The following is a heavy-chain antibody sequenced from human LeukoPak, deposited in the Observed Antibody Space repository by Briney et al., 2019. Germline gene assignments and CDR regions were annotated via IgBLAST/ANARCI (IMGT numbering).Heavy chain of an antibody. J-gene: IGHJ5*02. CDR1: GGSISILY. D-gene: IGHD2-2*01. CDR2: IHNSGST. V-gene: IGHV4-59*11. CDR3: GRESFGAHCSRTGCFQYTWVDP. Sequence: SETLSLTCTVSGGSISILYWTWIRQPPGKGLEWIGNIHNSGSTNYNPSLKSRVTISVDTAKNQFSLRLNSVTAADTAVYYCGRESFGAHCSRTGCFQYTWVDPWGQGSLVTVSS.